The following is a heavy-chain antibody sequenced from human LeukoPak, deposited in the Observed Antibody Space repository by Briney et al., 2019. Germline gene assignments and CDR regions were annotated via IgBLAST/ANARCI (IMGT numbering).Heavy chain of an antibody. CDR1: GGSFSGYY. D-gene: IGHD3-10*01. CDR3: ARLYGSGSYYNY. V-gene: IGHV4-34*01. CDR2: INHSGST. Sequence: SETLCLTCAVYGGSFSGYYWSWIRQPPGKGPEWTGEINHSGSTNCNPSLKSRLTISVDTSKNQFSLKLSSVTAADTAVYYCARLYGSGSYYNYWGQGTLVTVSS. J-gene: IGHJ4*02.